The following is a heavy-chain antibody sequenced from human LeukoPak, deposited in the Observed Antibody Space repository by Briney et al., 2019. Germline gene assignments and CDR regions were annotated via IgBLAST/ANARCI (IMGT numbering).Heavy chain of an antibody. J-gene: IGHJ4*02. V-gene: IGHV3-23*01. CDR1: GFTFTSYA. CDR3: AKDGGLWVSAHWGDS. D-gene: IGHD7-27*01. CDR2: ITTSDGNT. Sequence: GGSLRLSCAASGFTFTSYAMSWVRQAPGKGLEWVSTITTSDGNTYYADSVKGRFTVSRDNSKNTLFLQMNSLRAEDTAVYYCAKDGGLWVSAHWGDSWGRGTLVTVSS.